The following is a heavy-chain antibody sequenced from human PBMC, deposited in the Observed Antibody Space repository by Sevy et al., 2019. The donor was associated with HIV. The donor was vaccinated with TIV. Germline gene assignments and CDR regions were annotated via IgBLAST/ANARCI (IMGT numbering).Heavy chain of an antibody. J-gene: IGHJ4*02. D-gene: IGHD3-10*01. CDR3: ARGLGMVRGDFDY. V-gene: IGHV4-34*01. CDR1: GGSFDGYY. Sequence: SETLSLTCAVHGGSFDGYYWTWIRQPQPPGKGLEWIGEILHSGGTNYNPSLKSRVTISVDTSKNQFSLTMTSLTAADTAMYYCARGLGMVRGDFDYWAQGTLVTVSS. CDR2: ILHSGGT.